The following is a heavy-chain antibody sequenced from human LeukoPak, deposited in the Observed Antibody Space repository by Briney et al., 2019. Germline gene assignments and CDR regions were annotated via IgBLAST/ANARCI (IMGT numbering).Heavy chain of an antibody. CDR3: ARWIAVAGPNWFDP. D-gene: IGHD6-19*01. CDR2: IYHSGST. V-gene: IGHV4-4*02. J-gene: IGHJ5*02. CDR1: GLTFRTTW. Sequence: GSPRLSCAASGLTFRTTWMSWVRQAPGKGLEWIGEIYHSGSTNYNPSLKSRVTISVDKSKNQFSLKLSSVTAADTAVYYCARWIAVAGPNWFDPWGQGTLVTVSS.